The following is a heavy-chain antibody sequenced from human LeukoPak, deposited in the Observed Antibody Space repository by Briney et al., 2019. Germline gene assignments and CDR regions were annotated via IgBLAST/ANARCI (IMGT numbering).Heavy chain of an antibody. CDR2: IIPIFGTA. J-gene: IGHJ5*02. CDR3: AREDCSSTSCYKRRYNWFDP. CDR1: GGTFSSYA. Sequence: GASVKVSCKASGGTFSSYAISWLRQAAGQGLEWMGGIIPIFGTANYAQKFQGRVTITADESTSTAYMELSSLRSEDTAVYYCAREDCSSTSCYKRRYNWFDPWGQGTLVTVSS. D-gene: IGHD2-2*02. V-gene: IGHV1-69*13.